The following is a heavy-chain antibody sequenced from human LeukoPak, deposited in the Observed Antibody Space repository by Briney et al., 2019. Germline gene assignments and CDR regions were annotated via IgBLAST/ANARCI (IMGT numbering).Heavy chain of an antibody. V-gene: IGHV4-59*01. D-gene: IGHD3-22*01. CDR3: ARGTDSSGYFLDAFDI. CDR2: IYYSGST. Sequence: SETLSLTCTVSGGSISSYYWSWIRQPPGKGLEWIGYIYYSGSTNYNPSLKSRVTISVDTSKNQFSLKLSSVTAADTAVYYCARGTDSSGYFLDAFDIWGQGTMVTVSS. CDR1: GGSISSYY. J-gene: IGHJ3*02.